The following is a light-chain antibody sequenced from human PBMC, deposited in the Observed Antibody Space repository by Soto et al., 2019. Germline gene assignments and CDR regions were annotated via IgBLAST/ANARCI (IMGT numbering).Light chain of an antibody. CDR1: QSVSSSA. J-gene: IGKJ1*01. CDR2: DAS. Sequence: EVVLTQSPGTLSLSPGERATLSCRASQSVSSSALAWYQQKPGQAPRLLMYDASSRATGIPDRFSGSGSGTDFTLTISRLDPEDFAVYYCQQYGSSSWTFGQGTKVDIK. CDR3: QQYGSSSWT. V-gene: IGKV3-20*01.